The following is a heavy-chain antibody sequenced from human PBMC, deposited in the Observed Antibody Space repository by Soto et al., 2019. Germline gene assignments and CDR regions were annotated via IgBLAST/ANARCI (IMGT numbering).Heavy chain of an antibody. CDR1: GFTFSSYA. J-gene: IGHJ6*03. Sequence: GGSLRLSCAASGFTFSSYAMSWVRQAPGKGLEWVSAISGSGGSTYYADSVKGRFTISRDNSKNTLYLQMNSLRAEDTAVYYCAKDLLDYDFWSGYLGEGSGNYMDVWGKGTTVTVSS. CDR2: ISGSGGST. D-gene: IGHD3-3*01. CDR3: AKDLLDYDFWSGYLGEGSGNYMDV. V-gene: IGHV3-23*01.